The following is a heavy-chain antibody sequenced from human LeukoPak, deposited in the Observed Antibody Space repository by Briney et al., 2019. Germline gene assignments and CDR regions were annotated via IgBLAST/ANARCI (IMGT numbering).Heavy chain of an antibody. CDR3: ARDGDTVLTRGYYYYLDV. Sequence: GGSLRLSCAASGFTFSSYEMNWVRQAPGKGLEWVSYLSSSSSVIYHADSVKGRFTISSDNAKNSLYLQMNSLRAEDTALYYCARDGDTVLTRGYYYYLDVWGKGTTVTVSS. D-gene: IGHD3-10*01. V-gene: IGHV3-48*03. J-gene: IGHJ6*03. CDR1: GFTFSSYE. CDR2: LSSSSSVI.